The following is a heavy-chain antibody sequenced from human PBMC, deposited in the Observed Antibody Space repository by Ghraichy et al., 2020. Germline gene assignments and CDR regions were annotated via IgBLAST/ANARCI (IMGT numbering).Heavy chain of an antibody. Sequence: WGSLRLSCAASGFTFSNAWMSWVRQAPGKGLEWVGRIKSKTDGGTTDYAAPVKGRFTISRDDSKNTLYLQMNSLKTEDTAVYYCTTPEYSSSWYDSGDSYAFDIWGQGTMVTVSS. V-gene: IGHV3-15*01. CDR2: IKSKTDGGTT. D-gene: IGHD6-13*01. J-gene: IGHJ3*02. CDR3: TTPEYSSSWYDSGDSYAFDI. CDR1: GFTFSNAW.